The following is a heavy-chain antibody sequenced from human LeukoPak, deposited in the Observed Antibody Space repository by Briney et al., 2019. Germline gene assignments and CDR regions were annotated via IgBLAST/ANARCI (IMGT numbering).Heavy chain of an antibody. Sequence: SETLSLTCTVSGGSISSGSYYWSWIRQPAGKGLEWIGRIYTSGSTNYNPSLKSRVTISVDTSKNQFSLKLSSVTAADTAVYYCAREYSSGWPDYYYYYMGVWGKGTTVTISS. CDR3: AREYSSGWPDYYYYYMGV. CDR2: IYTSGST. D-gene: IGHD6-19*01. J-gene: IGHJ6*03. V-gene: IGHV4-61*02. CDR1: GGSISSGSYY.